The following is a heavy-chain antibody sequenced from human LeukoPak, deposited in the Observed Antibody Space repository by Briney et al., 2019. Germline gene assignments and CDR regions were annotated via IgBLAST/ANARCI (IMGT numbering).Heavy chain of an antibody. V-gene: IGHV1-2*02. D-gene: IGHD6-6*01. CDR3: ARDSSSSYAFDI. J-gene: IGHJ3*02. Sequence: ASVKVSCKASGYTFTGYYMHWVRQAPGQGLEWMGWINPNSGGTNYAQKFQGRVTMTRDTSISTAYMELSSLRSEDTAVYYCARDSSSSYAFDIWGQGTMVTVSS. CDR2: INPNSGGT. CDR1: GYTFTGYY.